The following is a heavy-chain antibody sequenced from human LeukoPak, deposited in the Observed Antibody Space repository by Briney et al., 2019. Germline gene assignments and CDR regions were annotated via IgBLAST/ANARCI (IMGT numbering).Heavy chain of an antibody. D-gene: IGHD2-15*01. CDR1: GGSINSYY. CDR2: IYYSGST. CDR3: AREAATRYYYYGMDV. J-gene: IGHJ6*02. V-gene: IGHV4-59*01. Sequence: SETLSLTCTVSGGSINSYYWSWVRQPPGKGLEWIGYIYYSGSTNYNPSLKSRVTISVDTSKNQFSLKLSSVTAADTAVYYCAREAATRYYYYGMDVWGQGTTVTVSS.